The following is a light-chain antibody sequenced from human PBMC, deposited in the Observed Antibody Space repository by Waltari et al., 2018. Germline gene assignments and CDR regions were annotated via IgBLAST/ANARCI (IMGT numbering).Light chain of an antibody. J-gene: IGLJ2*01. CDR3: YSTDGSGNERV. Sequence: SYELTQPPSVSVSPGQTARITCSGDALPRKYAYWYQRKSGQAPVLVMYEDSKRPPGIPERFSGSGSGTMATLTISGAQAEDEADYYCYSTDGSGNERVFGGGTKLTV. CDR2: EDS. V-gene: IGLV3-10*01. CDR1: ALPRKY.